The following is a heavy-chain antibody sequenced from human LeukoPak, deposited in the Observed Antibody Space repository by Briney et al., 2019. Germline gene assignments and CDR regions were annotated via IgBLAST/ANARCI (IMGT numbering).Heavy chain of an antibody. CDR3: ARDRYYESSGPRFYL. Sequence: GGSLTLSCAASGFTFRKYWMNWVRQAPGKGLEWVSNINQDGSAKNYVDSMKRRFTISRDNTKNSLLLQMNSLTADDTAVYYGARDRYYESSGPRFYLWGRGTLFTVSS. V-gene: IGHV3-7*01. CDR1: GFTFRKYW. CDR2: INQDGSAK. J-gene: IGHJ2*01. D-gene: IGHD3-16*01.